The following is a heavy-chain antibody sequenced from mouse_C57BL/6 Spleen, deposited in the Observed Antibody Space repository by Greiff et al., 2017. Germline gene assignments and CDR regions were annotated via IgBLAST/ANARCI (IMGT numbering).Heavy chain of an antibody. V-gene: IGHV1-61*01. Sequence: QVQLKQPGAELVRPGSSVKLSCKASGYTFTSYWMDWVKQRPGQGLEWIGNIYPSDSETHYNQKFKDKATLTVDKSSSTAYMQLSGLTSEDSAVYYCERSSYDRAWFAYWGQGTLVTVSA. CDR1: GYTFTSYW. CDR2: IYPSDSET. CDR3: ERSSYDRAWFAY. J-gene: IGHJ3*01. D-gene: IGHD2-3*01.